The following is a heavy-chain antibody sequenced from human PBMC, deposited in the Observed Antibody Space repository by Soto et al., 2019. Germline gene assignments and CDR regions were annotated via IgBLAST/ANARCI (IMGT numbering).Heavy chain of an antibody. Sequence: ASVKFSCTASGDTFSSYAISWVRQAPGQGLEWMGGIIPILGTPNYAQKFQGRVTITADKSTSTAYMELSSLRSEDTAVYYCARERSRYDRSGYYRPDYWGQGTLVTVSS. V-gene: IGHV1-69*10. CDR2: IIPILGTP. CDR3: ARERSRYDRSGYYRPDY. J-gene: IGHJ4*02. CDR1: GDTFSSYA. D-gene: IGHD3-22*01.